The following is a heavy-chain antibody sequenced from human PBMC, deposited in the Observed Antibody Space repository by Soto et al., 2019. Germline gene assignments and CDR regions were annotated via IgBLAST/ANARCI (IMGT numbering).Heavy chain of an antibody. CDR3: VGTGTTDDF. CDR2: IFYSGDT. Sequence: VQLQGSGPGLVKPSQTLSLTCTVSGASVNTGDHYWSYIRQPPGKGLEWLGYIFYSGDTYYNPSLKSRATISLNTSRNQFYLTLTSVTDADTAVYYWVGTGTTDDFWGQGTLVTVSS. D-gene: IGHD1-7*01. V-gene: IGHV4-30-4*01. J-gene: IGHJ1*01. CDR1: GASVNTGDHY.